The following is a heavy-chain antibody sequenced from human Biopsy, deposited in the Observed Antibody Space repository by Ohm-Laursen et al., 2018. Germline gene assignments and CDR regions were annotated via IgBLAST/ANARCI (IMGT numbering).Heavy chain of an antibody. CDR1: GGSISSYY. J-gene: IGHJ4*02. V-gene: IGHV4-59*01. Sequence: TLSLTCPVSGGSISSYYWNWIRQPPGKGLEWIGYIYYSGTTDYSPSLKSRVTISIDKSKNQFFLKLSSVTAEDTAVYYCARDDAVTVIRGLYYWGQGALVTASS. D-gene: IGHD2-21*02. CDR3: ARDDAVTVIRGLYY. CDR2: IYYSGTT.